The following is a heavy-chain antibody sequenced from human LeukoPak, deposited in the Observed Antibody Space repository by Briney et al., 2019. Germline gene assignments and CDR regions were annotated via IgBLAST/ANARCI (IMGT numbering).Heavy chain of an antibody. Sequence: SDTLSLTCTVSGGSISSSYGPWIRQPPGKGLEWIGYIFYSGGTNYNPSLKSRVTISVDTSRNQFSLKLSSVTAADTAVYYCAKDGAFWRHWGQGTLVTVSS. CDR1: GGSISSSY. CDR2: IFYSGGT. V-gene: IGHV4-59*01. CDR3: AKDGAFWRH. J-gene: IGHJ4*02. D-gene: IGHD4/OR15-4a*01.